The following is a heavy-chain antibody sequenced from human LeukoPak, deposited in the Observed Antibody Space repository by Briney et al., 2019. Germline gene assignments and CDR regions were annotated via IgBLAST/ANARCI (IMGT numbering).Heavy chain of an antibody. Sequence: SETLSLTCTVSGGSLSSYYWSWIRQPPGKGLEWIGYIYYSGSTNYNPSLKSRVTISVDTSKNQFSLKLSSVTAADTAVYYCARSDSSSWGYYYYYYMDVWGQGTLATVSS. J-gene: IGHJ6*03. D-gene: IGHD6-13*01. CDR1: GGSLSSYY. CDR2: IYYSGST. CDR3: ARSDSSSWGYYYYYYMDV. V-gene: IGHV4-59*01.